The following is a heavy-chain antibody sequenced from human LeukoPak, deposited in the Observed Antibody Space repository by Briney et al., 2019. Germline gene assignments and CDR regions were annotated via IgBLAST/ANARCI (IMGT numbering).Heavy chain of an antibody. D-gene: IGHD3-22*01. CDR1: GYTFTSYG. CDR3: ARDRPYYYDSSGYYFGY. Sequence: ASVRVSCKASGYTFTSYGISWVRQAPGQGLEWMGWISAYNGNTNYAQKLQGRVTMTTDTSTSTAYMELRSLRSDDTAVYYCARDRPYYYDSSGYYFGYWGQGTLVTVSS. V-gene: IGHV1-18*01. J-gene: IGHJ4*02. CDR2: ISAYNGNT.